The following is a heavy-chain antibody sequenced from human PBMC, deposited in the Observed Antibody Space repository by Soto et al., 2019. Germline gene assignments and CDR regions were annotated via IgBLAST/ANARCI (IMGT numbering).Heavy chain of an antibody. Sequence: SETLSLTCAVYGGSFSGYYWRWISQPPGKWLEWIGEINHSGSTNYNPSLKSRVTISVGTSKNQFSLKLSSVTAADTAVYYCARGGRFPYYYYGMDVWGQGTTVT. J-gene: IGHJ6*02. CDR2: INHSGST. CDR1: GGSFSGYY. V-gene: IGHV4-34*01. CDR3: ARGGRFPYYYYGMDV.